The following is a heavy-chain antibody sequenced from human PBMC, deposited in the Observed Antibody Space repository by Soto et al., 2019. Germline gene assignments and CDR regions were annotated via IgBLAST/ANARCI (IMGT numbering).Heavy chain of an antibody. Sequence: GSLRLSCAASGVTFIDHFMDWVRQAPGKGLEWVGRSRNKANSYTTQYAASVKGRFTISRDVSDNSLYLQMNSLKTEDTAVYYCVRGYNSFDSWGQGTLVTVS. CDR3: VRGYNSFDS. V-gene: IGHV3-72*01. D-gene: IGHD5-12*01. J-gene: IGHJ4*02. CDR1: GVTFIDHF. CDR2: SRNKANSYTT.